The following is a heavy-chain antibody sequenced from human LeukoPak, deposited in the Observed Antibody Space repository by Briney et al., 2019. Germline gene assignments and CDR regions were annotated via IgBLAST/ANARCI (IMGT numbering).Heavy chain of an antibody. Sequence: GESLQISCKGSGYSFATYWIGWVRQMPGKGLEWMGIIYPGDSDTRCSPSFQGQVTISADKSISTAYLQWSSLKASDTAMYYCATWYYYDSSGYLAPFDPWGQGTLVTVSS. CDR1: GYSFATYW. V-gene: IGHV5-51*01. CDR2: IYPGDSDT. J-gene: IGHJ5*02. D-gene: IGHD3-22*01. CDR3: ATWYYYDSSGYLAPFDP.